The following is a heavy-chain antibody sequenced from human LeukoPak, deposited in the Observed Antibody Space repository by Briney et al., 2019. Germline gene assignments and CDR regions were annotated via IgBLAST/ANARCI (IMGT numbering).Heavy chain of an antibody. J-gene: IGHJ4*02. CDR2: ISHRRST. V-gene: IGHV4-38-2*02. CDR1: GYSISSDYC. D-gene: IGHD1-26*01. Sequence: PSETLSLTCIVSGYSISSDYCWGWIRQPPGKGLEWIGSISHRRSTYYNPSLKSRVTISVDTSKNQFSLKLSSVTAADTAVYYCARGLVDLLDYWGQGTLVNVSS. CDR3: ARGLVDLLDY.